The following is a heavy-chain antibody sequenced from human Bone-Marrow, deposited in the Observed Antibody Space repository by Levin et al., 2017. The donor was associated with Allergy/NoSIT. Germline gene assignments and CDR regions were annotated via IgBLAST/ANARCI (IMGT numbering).Heavy chain of an antibody. D-gene: IGHD3-22*01. V-gene: IGHV3-30-3*01. CDR1: GFTFSSYA. Sequence: GGSLRLSCAASGFTFSSYAMHWVRQAPGKGLEWVAVISYDGSNKYYADSVKGRFTISRDNSKNTLYLQMNSLRAEDTAVYYCARTHYDSSGYPQNDAFDIWGQGTMVTVSS. CDR2: ISYDGSNK. CDR3: ARTHYDSSGYPQNDAFDI. J-gene: IGHJ3*02.